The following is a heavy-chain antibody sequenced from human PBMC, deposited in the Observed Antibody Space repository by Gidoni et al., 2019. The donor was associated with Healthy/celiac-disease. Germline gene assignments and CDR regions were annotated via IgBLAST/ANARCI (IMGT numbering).Heavy chain of an antibody. V-gene: IGHV4-39*01. D-gene: IGHD1-26*01. J-gene: IGHJ4*02. CDR2: IYYSGST. Sequence: QLQLQESGPGLVKPSETLSLTCTVSGGSISSSSSYWGWIRQPPGKGLEWIGSIYYSGSTYYNPSLKSRVTISVDTSKNQCSLKLSSVTAADTAVYYCASPDSGSERGIDYWGQGTLVTVSS. CDR1: GGSISSSSSY. CDR3: ASPDSGSERGIDY.